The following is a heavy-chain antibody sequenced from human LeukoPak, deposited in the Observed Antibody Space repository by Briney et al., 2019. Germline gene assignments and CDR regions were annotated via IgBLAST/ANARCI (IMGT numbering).Heavy chain of an antibody. D-gene: IGHD6-19*01. J-gene: IGHJ4*02. V-gene: IGHV4-59*01. Sequence: LSLTCTVSGGSISSYYWSWIRQPPGKGLEWIGFIYYTGSTNYNPSLKSRVTISLDTSKNQFSLKLSSVTAADTAVYYCARHFNTGWYSFDYWGQGTLVTVSS. CDR2: IYYTGST. CDR1: GGSISSYY. CDR3: ARHFNTGWYSFDY.